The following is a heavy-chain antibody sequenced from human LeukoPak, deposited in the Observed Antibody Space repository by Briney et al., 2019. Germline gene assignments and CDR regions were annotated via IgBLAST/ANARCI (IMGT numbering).Heavy chain of an antibody. D-gene: IGHD1-14*01. V-gene: IGHV3-30*03. Sequence: GGSLRLSCAASGFTFSSYGMHWVRQAPGKGLEWVAVISYDGSNKYYADSVKGRFTISRDNSKNTLYLQMNSLRAEDTAVYYCARDYSARGNPFDYWGQGALVTVSS. CDR3: ARDYSARGNPFDY. CDR1: GFTFSSYG. CDR2: ISYDGSNK. J-gene: IGHJ4*02.